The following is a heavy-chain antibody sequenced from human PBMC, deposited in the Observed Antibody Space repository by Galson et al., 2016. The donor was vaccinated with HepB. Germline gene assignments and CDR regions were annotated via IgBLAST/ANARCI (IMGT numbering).Heavy chain of an antibody. CDR3: VRVGSGHDY. Sequence: SLRLSCAASGFIISDYSMHWVRQAPGKGLEYVSAIHYHGGSTFYADSVKGRFTISRDNSKNTLYLHVGSLRPEDMAVYYCVRVGSGHDYWGQGTLVTVSS. V-gene: IGHV3-64*02. D-gene: IGHD2-15*01. CDR1: GFIISDYS. J-gene: IGHJ4*02. CDR2: IHYHGGST.